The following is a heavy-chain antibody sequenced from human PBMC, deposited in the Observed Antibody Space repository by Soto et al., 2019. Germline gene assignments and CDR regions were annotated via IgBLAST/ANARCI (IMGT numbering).Heavy chain of an antibody. J-gene: IGHJ6*02. CDR3: AKGMQWLAYYYYGMDV. Sequence: GGSLRLSCAASGFTFSSYAMGWVRQAPGKGLEWVSAISGSGGSTYYADSVKGRFTISRDNSKNTLYLQMNSLRAEDTAVYYCAKGMQWLAYYYYGMDVWGQGTTVTVSS. D-gene: IGHD6-19*01. V-gene: IGHV3-23*01. CDR1: GFTFSSYA. CDR2: ISGSGGST.